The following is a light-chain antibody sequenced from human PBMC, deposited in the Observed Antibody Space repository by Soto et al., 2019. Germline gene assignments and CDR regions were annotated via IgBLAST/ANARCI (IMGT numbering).Light chain of an antibody. CDR1: QSLLHSNGYNY. V-gene: IGKV2-28*01. CDR2: WGS. CDR3: MQALQTPWT. J-gene: IGKJ1*01. Sequence: DIVMTQSPLSLPVTPGEPASISCRSSQSLLHSNGYNYLDWYLQKPGQSPQLLIYWGSNRASGVPDRFSGSGSCTDFTLKISRVEAEDVGVYYCMQALQTPWTFGQGTKVDIK.